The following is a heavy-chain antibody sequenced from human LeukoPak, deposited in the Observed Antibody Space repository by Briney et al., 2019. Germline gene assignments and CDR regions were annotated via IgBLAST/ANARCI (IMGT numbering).Heavy chain of an antibody. D-gene: IGHD2-2*01. Sequence: GRSLRLSCAASGFTFSSYGMHWVRQAPGKGLEWVAVIWYDGSNKYYADSVKGRFTISRDNSKNTLYLQMNSLRAEDTAVYYCARVVGGCSSSSCHLDYWGQGTLVTVSS. CDR1: GFTFSSYG. CDR2: IWYDGSNK. J-gene: IGHJ4*02. V-gene: IGHV3-33*01. CDR3: ARVVGGCSSSSCHLDY.